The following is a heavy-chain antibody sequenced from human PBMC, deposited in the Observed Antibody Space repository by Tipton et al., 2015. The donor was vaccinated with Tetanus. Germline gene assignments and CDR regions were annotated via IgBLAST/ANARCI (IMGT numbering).Heavy chain of an antibody. J-gene: IGHJ4*02. CDR3: ARETPGAGHFDY. Sequence: TLSLTCSISGGSISTFYWSWIRQPPGKGLEWIGHIYYSGSANYNPSLKSRLTMSIDTSNDQLSLRLTSMTAAGTAIYYCARETPGAGHFDYWGQGTPVTVSS. V-gene: IGHV4-59*01. CDR2: IYYSGSA. CDR1: GGSISTFY. D-gene: IGHD1-14*01.